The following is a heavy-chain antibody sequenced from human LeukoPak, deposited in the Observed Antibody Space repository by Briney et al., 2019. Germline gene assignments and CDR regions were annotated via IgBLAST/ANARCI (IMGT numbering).Heavy chain of an antibody. V-gene: IGHV3-30*02. Sequence: GGSLRLSCAASGFTFSSYGMHWVRQAPGKGLEWVAFIRYDGSNKYYADSVKGRFTISRDNSKNTLYLQMNSLRAEDTAVYYCATLGGYSYGGRYFDYWGQGTLVTVSS. D-gene: IGHD5-18*01. CDR3: ATLGGYSYGGRYFDY. CDR2: IRYDGSNK. J-gene: IGHJ4*02. CDR1: GFTFSSYG.